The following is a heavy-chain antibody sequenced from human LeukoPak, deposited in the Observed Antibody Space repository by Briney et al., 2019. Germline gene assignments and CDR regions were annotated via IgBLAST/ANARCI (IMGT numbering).Heavy chain of an antibody. V-gene: IGHV4-39*01. CDR2: IYYSGST. CDR1: GDSISSSNYY. D-gene: IGHD1-26*01. CDR3: ARHSSQRWDLDY. Sequence: PSATLSLTCTVSGDSISSSNYYWGWIRQPPGKGLEWIGIIYYSGSTNYNPSLKSRVTISVDRSKDQFSLKLSSVTAADTAVYYCARHSSQRWDLDYWGQGTLVTVSS. J-gene: IGHJ4*02.